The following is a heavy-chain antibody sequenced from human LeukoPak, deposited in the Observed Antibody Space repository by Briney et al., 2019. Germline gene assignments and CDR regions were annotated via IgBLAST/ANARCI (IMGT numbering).Heavy chain of an antibody. CDR2: ISSSSSYI. Sequence: GGSLRLSCAASGFTFITYTMNWVRQAPGKGLEWVSSISSSSSYIYYADSVKGRFTISRDNAKNSLYLQMNSLRVEDTAVYYCARDRLGAAHDAFDIWGQGTMVTVSS. D-gene: IGHD1-26*01. V-gene: IGHV3-21*01. CDR3: ARDRLGAAHDAFDI. J-gene: IGHJ3*02. CDR1: GFTFITYT.